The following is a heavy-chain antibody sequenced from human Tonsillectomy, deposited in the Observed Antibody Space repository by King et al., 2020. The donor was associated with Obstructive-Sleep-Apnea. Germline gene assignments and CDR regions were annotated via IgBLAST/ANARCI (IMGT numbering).Heavy chain of an antibody. CDR1: GYNFAINW. V-gene: IGHV5-51*01. Sequence: VQLVQSGAEVKKPGESLKISCKASGYNFAINWIGWVRQMPGKGLEWMGIIFPADSDTRYSPSFQGRVTLSADKSISTAYLQWSRLKASDTAIYYCASQGDLLELRDDALDIWVQGTMVTVSS. D-gene: IGHD1-7*01. CDR2: IFPADSDT. CDR3: ASQGDLLELRDDALDI. J-gene: IGHJ3*02.